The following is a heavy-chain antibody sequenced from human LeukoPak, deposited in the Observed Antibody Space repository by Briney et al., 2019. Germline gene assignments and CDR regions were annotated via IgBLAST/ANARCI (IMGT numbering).Heavy chain of an antibody. D-gene: IGHD4-23*01. Sequence: SETLSLTCAVYGGSFSGYYWSWIRQPPGKGLEWIGEINHSGSTNYNPSLKSRVTISVDTSKNQFSLKLSSVTPADTAVYYCAGGHYVGDYWGQGTLVTVSS. CDR3: AGGHYVGDY. CDR1: GGSFSGYY. V-gene: IGHV4-34*01. J-gene: IGHJ4*02. CDR2: INHSGST.